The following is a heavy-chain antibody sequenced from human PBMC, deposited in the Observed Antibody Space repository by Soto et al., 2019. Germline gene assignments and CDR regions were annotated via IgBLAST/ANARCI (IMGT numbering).Heavy chain of an antibody. CDR3: ARDGLRFLEWLSSSYFDC. CDR1: GYTFTSYG. Sequence: ASVKVSCKASGYTFTSYGSSWVRQAPGQGLEWMGWISAYNGNTNYAQKLQGRVTMTTDTSTSTAYMELRSLRSDDTAVYYCARDGLRFLEWLSSSYFDCWGQGTLVTVSS. CDR2: ISAYNGNT. D-gene: IGHD3-3*01. J-gene: IGHJ4*02. V-gene: IGHV1-18*01.